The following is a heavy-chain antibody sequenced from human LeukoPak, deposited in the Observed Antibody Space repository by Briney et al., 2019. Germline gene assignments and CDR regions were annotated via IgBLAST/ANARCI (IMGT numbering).Heavy chain of an antibody. Sequence: PGGSLRLSCEASGFTFSSNSMNWVRQAPGAGLEWISFISGSGSAMYYADSVKGRFTISRDNAKNSLYLQMNSLRAEDTAVYYCARRSGYDYFDYWGQGTLVTVSS. CDR1: GFTFSSNS. CDR2: ISGSGSAM. CDR3: ARRSGYDYFDY. V-gene: IGHV3-48*04. D-gene: IGHD5-12*01. J-gene: IGHJ4*02.